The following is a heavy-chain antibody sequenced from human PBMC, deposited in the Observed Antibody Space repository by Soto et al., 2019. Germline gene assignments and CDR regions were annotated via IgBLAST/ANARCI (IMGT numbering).Heavy chain of an antibody. J-gene: IGHJ6*02. CDR2: ISYDGSNK. V-gene: IGHV3-30*18. CDR3: AKVYTIARYYYYYGMDV. CDR1: RLTVSSYV. Sequence: GGSLRRSWAASRLTVSSYVIHFFRHAPCKGLEWVAVISYDGSNKYYADSVKGRFTISRDNSKNTLYLQMNSLRAEDTAVYYCAKVYTIARYYYYYGMDVWGHGTSVTVSS. D-gene: IGHD2-2*02.